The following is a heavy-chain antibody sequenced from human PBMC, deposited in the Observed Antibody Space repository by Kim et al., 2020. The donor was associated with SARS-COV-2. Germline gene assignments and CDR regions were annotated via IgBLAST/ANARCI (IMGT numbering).Heavy chain of an antibody. D-gene: IGHD1-26*01. V-gene: IGHV3-33*06. J-gene: IGHJ4*02. CDR3: AKDRSGSYSHFDY. CDR1: GFTFSSYG. Sequence: GGPLRLSCAASGFTFSSYGMHWVRQAPGKGLEWVAVIWYDGSNKYYADSVKGRFTISRDNSKNTLYLQMNSLRAEDTAVYYCAKDRSGSYSHFDYWGQGTLVTVSS. CDR2: IWYDGSNK.